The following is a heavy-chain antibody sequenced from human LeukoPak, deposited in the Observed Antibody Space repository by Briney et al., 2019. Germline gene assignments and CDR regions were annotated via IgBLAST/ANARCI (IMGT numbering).Heavy chain of an antibody. V-gene: IGHV1-69*13. Sequence: GASVKVSCKASGYTFTGYYMHWVRQAPGQGLEWKGGIIPIFGSANYAQKFQGRVTITADESTSTAYMELSSLRSEDTAVYYCATATMVRDVHFDYWGQGTLVTVSS. J-gene: IGHJ4*02. CDR1: GYTFTGYY. D-gene: IGHD3-10*01. CDR2: IIPIFGSA. CDR3: ATATMVRDVHFDY.